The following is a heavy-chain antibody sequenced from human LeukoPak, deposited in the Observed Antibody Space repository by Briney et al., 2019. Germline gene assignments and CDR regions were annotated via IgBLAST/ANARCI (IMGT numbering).Heavy chain of an antibody. CDR1: GDSVSSNSAA. J-gene: IGHJ4*02. D-gene: IGHD7-27*01. CDR2: TYYRSKWYD. Sequence: SQTLSLTCAISGDSVSSNSAAWDWIRQSPSRGLEWLGKTYYRSKWYDDYAVSVKSRITINPDTSKNHFSLQLNSVSPEDTAVYYCARAKLGIFDYWGQGTLVTVSS. CDR3: ARAKLGIFDY. V-gene: IGHV6-1*01.